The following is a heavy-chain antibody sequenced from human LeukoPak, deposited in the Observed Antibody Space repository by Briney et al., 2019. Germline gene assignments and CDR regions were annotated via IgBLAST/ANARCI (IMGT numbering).Heavy chain of an antibody. J-gene: IGHJ3*02. Sequence: GASVKVSCKASGYTFTSYAMHWVRQAPGQGLEWMGWISAYNGNTNYAQKLQGRVTMTTDTSTSTAYMELRSLRSDDTAVYYCARSSPGITMIVVVPSAFDIWGQGTMVTVSS. CDR2: ISAYNGNT. CDR3: ARSSPGITMIVVVPSAFDI. D-gene: IGHD3-22*01. V-gene: IGHV1-18*01. CDR1: GYTFTSYA.